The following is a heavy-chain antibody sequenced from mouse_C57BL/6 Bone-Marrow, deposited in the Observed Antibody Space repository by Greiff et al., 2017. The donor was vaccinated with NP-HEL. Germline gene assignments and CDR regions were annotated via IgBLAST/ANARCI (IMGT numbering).Heavy chain of an antibody. Sequence: EVMLVESGGGLVKPGGSLKLSCAASGFTFSSYTMSWVRQTPEKRLEWVATISGGGGNTYYPDSVKGRFTISRDNAKNTLYLQMSSLRSEDTALYYCAVEGFITTVVAPYYWGQGTSVTVSS. J-gene: IGHJ4*01. D-gene: IGHD1-1*01. V-gene: IGHV5-9*01. CDR1: GFTFSSYT. CDR2: ISGGGGNT. CDR3: AVEGFITTVVAPYY.